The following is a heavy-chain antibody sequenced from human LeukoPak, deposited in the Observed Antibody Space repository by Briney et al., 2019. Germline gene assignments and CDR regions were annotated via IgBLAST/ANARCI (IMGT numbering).Heavy chain of an antibody. CDR3: AREGLYCSGGSCYRNYYYYGMDV. Sequence: ASVKVSCKASGYTFTSYDINWARQATGQGLEWMGWMNPNSGNTGYAQKFQGRVTMTRNTSISTAYMELSSLRSEDTAVYYCAREGLYCSGGSCYRNYYYYGMDVWGQGTTVTVSS. V-gene: IGHV1-8*01. CDR1: GYTFTSYD. CDR2: MNPNSGNT. J-gene: IGHJ6*02. D-gene: IGHD2-15*01.